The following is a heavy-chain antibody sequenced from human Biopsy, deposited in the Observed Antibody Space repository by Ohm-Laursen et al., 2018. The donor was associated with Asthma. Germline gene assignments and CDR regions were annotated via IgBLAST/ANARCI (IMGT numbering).Heavy chain of an antibody. CDR2: LIPVLGTP. D-gene: IGHD1-26*01. CDR1: GDSFSNYA. Sequence: SSVNASCKASGDSFSNYAISWVRQAPGQGLKWMGGLIPVLGTPDHAQMFEGRVTITADESTSTAYMELSSLRSEDTAVYYCARDEGIVGATPDDAPYYYYYGMDVWGQGTTVTVSS. CDR3: ARDEGIVGATPDDAPYYYYYGMDV. J-gene: IGHJ6*02. V-gene: IGHV1-69*01.